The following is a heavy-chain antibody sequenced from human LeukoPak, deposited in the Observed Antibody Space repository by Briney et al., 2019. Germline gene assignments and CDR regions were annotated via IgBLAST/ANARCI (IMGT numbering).Heavy chain of an antibody. Sequence: SETLSLTCTVSGYSISSGYYWGWIRQPPGKGLEWIGSIYRSGSTYYNPSLKSRVTISVDTSKNQFSLKLSSVTAADTAVYYCARAFYDILTGYYLGYFDYWGQGTLVTVSS. CDR3: ARAFYDILTGYYLGYFDY. D-gene: IGHD3-9*01. CDR2: IYRSGST. V-gene: IGHV4-38-2*02. CDR1: GYSISSGYY. J-gene: IGHJ4*02.